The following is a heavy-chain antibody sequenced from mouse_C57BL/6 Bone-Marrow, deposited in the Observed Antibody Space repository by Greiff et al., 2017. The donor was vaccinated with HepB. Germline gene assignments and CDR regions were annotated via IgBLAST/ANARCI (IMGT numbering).Heavy chain of an antibody. Sequence: EVKLMESGPELVKPGASVKISCKASGYSFTDYNLNWVKQSNGKSLEWIGVINPNYGTTSYNQKFKGKATLTVDQSSSTAYMQLNSLTSEDSAVYYCAAYDYGWYFDVWGTGTTVTVSS. V-gene: IGHV1-39*01. J-gene: IGHJ1*03. CDR3: AAYDYGWYFDV. D-gene: IGHD2-4*01. CDR2: INPNYGTT. CDR1: GYSFTDYN.